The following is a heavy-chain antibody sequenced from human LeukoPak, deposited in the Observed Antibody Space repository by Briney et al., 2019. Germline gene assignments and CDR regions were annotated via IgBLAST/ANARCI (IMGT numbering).Heavy chain of an antibody. CDR3: AKTIVGAPFDAFDI. Sequence: PSETLSLTCSVSGGSMSSYYWSWIRQSPGKGLEWIGYIYHSGSTDYNSSLKSRVTISEDTSKNQFYLKLSSVTAADTAVYYCAKTIVGAPFDAFDIWGQGTMVTVSS. J-gene: IGHJ3*02. CDR2: IYHSGST. D-gene: IGHD1-26*01. CDR1: GGSMSSYY. V-gene: IGHV4-59*12.